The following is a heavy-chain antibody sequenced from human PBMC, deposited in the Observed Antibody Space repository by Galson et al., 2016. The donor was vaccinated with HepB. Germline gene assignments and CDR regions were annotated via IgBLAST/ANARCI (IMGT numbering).Heavy chain of an antibody. J-gene: IGHJ5*02. CDR1: GFTFSSST. Sequence: SVKVSCKASGFTFSSSTVQWVRQARGQRLEWIRWIGVGSGDISYAQKFQERVTITSDTPTSTAYMELSSLRSEDTAVYYCAADYHDTYFDPWGQGTLVTVSS. CDR3: AADYHDTYFDP. V-gene: IGHV1-58*01. D-gene: IGHD3-16*02. CDR2: IGVGSGDI.